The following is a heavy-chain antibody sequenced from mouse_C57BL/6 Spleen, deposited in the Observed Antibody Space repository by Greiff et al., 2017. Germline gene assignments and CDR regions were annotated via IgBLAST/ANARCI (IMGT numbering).Heavy chain of an antibody. Sequence: DVMLVESGGDLVKPGGSLKLSCAASGFTFSSYGMSWVRQTPDKRLEWVATISSGGSYTYYPDSVKGRFTFSRDNAKNTLYLQMSSLKSEDTAMYYCARQEDLDYWGQGTTLTLSA. V-gene: IGHV5-6*02. CDR2: ISSGGSYT. CDR3: ARQEDLDY. J-gene: IGHJ2*01. CDR1: GFTFSSYG.